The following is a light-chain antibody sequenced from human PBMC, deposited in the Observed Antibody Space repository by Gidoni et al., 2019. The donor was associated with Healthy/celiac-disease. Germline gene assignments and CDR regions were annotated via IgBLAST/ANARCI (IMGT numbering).Light chain of an antibody. V-gene: IGKV3-20*01. Sequence: EIVLTQSPGTLSLSPVERATLSCRASQSVSSSYLAWYQQKPGQAPRLLIYGASSRATGIPDRFSGSGSGTDFTLTISRLEPEDFAVYYCQQYGSSPRDFGGGTKVEIK. CDR1: QSVSSSY. CDR3: QQYGSSPRD. CDR2: GAS. J-gene: IGKJ4*01.